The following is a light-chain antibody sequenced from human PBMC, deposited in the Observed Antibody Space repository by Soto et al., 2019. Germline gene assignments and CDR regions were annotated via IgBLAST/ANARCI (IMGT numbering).Light chain of an antibody. CDR2: GAS. V-gene: IGKV3-15*01. CDR1: QSVSSN. Sequence: EIVMTQSRATLSVSPGERATLSCRASQSVSSNLAWYQQKPGQAPRLLIYGASTRATGIPARFSGSGSGTEFTLTISSLQSEDFAVYYCQQYNNWSPLFGQGTKVEIK. CDR3: QQYNNWSPL. J-gene: IGKJ1*01.